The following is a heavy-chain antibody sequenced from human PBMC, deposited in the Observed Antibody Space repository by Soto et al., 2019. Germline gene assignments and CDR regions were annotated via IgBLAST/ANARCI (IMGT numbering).Heavy chain of an antibody. CDR3: ARDIHGDYPDH. D-gene: IGHD4-17*01. J-gene: IGHJ4*02. CDR2: ISGYNANA. CDR1: GYTFSNYG. V-gene: IGHV1-18*01. Sequence: QVQLVQSGPEVRKPGASVKVSCKASGYTFSNYGFSWVRQAPGQRLEWMGWISGYNANAMYAPKFQGRATMTADTSTSTAYMELRRLRSDDTALYYCARDIHGDYPDHWGQGTLVTVSS.